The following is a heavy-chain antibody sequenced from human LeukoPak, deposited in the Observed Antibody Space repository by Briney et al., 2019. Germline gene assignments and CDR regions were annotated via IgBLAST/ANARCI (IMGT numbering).Heavy chain of an antibody. CDR1: GFTFSSYS. D-gene: IGHD6-13*01. CDR2: VSSSSSYI. J-gene: IGHJ4*02. Sequence: GGSLRLSCAASGFTFSSYSMNWVRQAPGKGLEWVSSVSSSSSYIYYADSVKGRFTISRDDAKNSLYLQMNSLIAEDTAVYYCARERASSSWTLFGYWGQGTLVTVSS. V-gene: IGHV3-21*01. CDR3: ARERASSSWTLFGY.